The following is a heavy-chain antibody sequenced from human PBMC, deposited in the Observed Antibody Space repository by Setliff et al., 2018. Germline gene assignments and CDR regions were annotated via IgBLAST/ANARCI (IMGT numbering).Heavy chain of an antibody. CDR3: ARRRYYYDSSGYRWGGFYFDY. Sequence: GASVKVSCKASGYTFTSYGISWVRQAPGQGLEWMGWINPKTGGTNLAQKFQGWVSMTRDTSISTAYMELSRLRSDDTAVYYCARRRYYYDSSGYRWGGFYFDYWGQGTLVTVSS. V-gene: IGHV1-2*04. J-gene: IGHJ4*02. CDR1: GYTFTSYG. CDR2: INPKTGGT. D-gene: IGHD3-22*01.